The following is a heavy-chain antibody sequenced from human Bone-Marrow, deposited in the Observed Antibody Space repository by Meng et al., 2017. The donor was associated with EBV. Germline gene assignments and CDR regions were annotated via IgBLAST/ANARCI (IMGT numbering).Heavy chain of an antibody. J-gene: IGHJ5*02. CDR2: IYHSGTT. CDR3: ARRASSWFDP. CDR1: DQSITTCTSY. Sequence: QLKVSKPRLVKPSETLSPTCTVSDQSITTCTSYWGWILHPPGKGLGWIGAIYHSGTTYYNPSLHSLVTISVDTSKNQFSLKMNSLTAADTAMYYCARRASSWFDPWGQGALVTVSS. V-gene: IGHV4-39*01.